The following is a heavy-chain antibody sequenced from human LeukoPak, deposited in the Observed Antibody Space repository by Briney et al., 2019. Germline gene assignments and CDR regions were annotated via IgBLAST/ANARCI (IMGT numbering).Heavy chain of an antibody. J-gene: IGHJ4*02. V-gene: IGHV4-59*08. Sequence: SETLSLTCTVSGGSIGSYYWSWIRQPPGKGLEWIGYIYYSGSTNYNPSLKSRVTISVDTSKNQFSLKLSSVTAADTAVYYCACYGGAYYFDYWGQGTLVTVSS. D-gene: IGHD3-10*01. CDR2: IYYSGST. CDR3: ACYGGAYYFDY. CDR1: GGSIGSYY.